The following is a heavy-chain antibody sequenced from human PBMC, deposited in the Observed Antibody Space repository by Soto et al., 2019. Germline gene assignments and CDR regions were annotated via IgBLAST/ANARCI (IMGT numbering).Heavy chain of an antibody. Sequence: ASVKVSCKASGYTFTGYYMHWVRQAPGQGLEWMGWINPNSGGTNYAQKFQGWVTMTRDTSISTAYMELSRLRSDDTAVYYCARELSARDIVLVPAAIHYGMDVWGQGTTVTAP. CDR1: GYTFTGYY. J-gene: IGHJ6*02. CDR3: ARELSARDIVLVPAAIHYGMDV. CDR2: INPNSGGT. D-gene: IGHD2-2*01. V-gene: IGHV1-2*04.